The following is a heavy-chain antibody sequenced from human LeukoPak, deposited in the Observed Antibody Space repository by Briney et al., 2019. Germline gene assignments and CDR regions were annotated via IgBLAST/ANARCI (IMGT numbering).Heavy chain of an antibody. J-gene: IGHJ6*03. CDR2: ISGSGGST. CDR1: GFTFSSYG. Sequence: GALRLSCAASGFTFSSYGMSWVRKAPGKGLEWVSAISGSGGSTYYADSVKGRFTISRDNSKNTVYLQMNSLRVEDTAVYYCAREGLGEDYYYMDVWGKGTTVTVSS. V-gene: IGHV3-23*01. D-gene: IGHD3-10*01. CDR3: AREGLGEDYYYMDV.